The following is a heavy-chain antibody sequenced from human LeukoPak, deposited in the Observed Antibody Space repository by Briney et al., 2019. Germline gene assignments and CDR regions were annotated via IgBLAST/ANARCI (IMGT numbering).Heavy chain of an antibody. CDR1: GGSISSVNW. J-gene: IGHJ6*02. CDR3: ASRHYYGSGSYDGMDV. CDR2: TFHSGST. V-gene: IGHV4-4*02. D-gene: IGHD3-10*01. Sequence: PSETLSLTCTVSGGSISSVNWWSWVRQPPGKGLEWIGETFHSGSTNYNPSLKSRVTISVDNSKNQFSLKLSSVTAADTALYYCASRHYYGSGSYDGMDVWGQGTTVTVSS.